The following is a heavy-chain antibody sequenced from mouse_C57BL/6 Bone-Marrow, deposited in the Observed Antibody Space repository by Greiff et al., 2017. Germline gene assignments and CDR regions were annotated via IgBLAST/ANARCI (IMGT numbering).Heavy chain of an antibody. V-gene: IGHV2-5*01. CDR1: GFSLTSYG. J-gene: IGHJ1*03. CDR2: IWRGGST. CDR3: AKTTLSGSSPLNFDV. D-gene: IGHD1-1*01. Sequence: QVQLKQSGPGLVQPSQSLSITCTVSGFSLTSYGVHWVRQSPGKGLEWLGVIWRGGSTDYNAAFMSRLSITKDNSKIQVFFKMNSLQADDTAIYYCAKTTLSGSSPLNFDVWGTGTTVTVSS.